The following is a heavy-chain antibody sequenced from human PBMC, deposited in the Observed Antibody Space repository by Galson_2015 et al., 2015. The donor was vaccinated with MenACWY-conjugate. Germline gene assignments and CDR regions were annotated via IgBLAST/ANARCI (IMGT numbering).Heavy chain of an antibody. CDR1: GFTFSSYW. CDR2: IKQDGSEK. Sequence: SLRLSCAASGFTFSSYWMSWVRQAPGKGLEWVANIKQDGSEKYYVDSVKGRFTISRDNAKNSLYLQMNSLRAEDTAVYYCARSMAWHSDLLTGYYPPDHCGQGTLVTVSS. CDR3: ARSMAWHSDLLTGYYPPDH. J-gene: IGHJ4*02. D-gene: IGHD3-9*01. V-gene: IGHV3-7*03.